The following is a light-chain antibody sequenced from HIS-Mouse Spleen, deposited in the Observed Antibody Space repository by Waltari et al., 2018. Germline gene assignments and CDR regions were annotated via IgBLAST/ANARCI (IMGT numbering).Light chain of an antibody. Sequence: SYELTQPPSVSVSPGQTASITCSGDKLGDKYACWYQQKPGQSPGLVIYQDSKRPSGIPERFSGYNSGNTATLTISGTQAMDEADYYCQAWDSSTVVFGGGTKLTVL. CDR2: QDS. CDR1: KLGDKY. V-gene: IGLV3-1*01. CDR3: QAWDSSTVV. J-gene: IGLJ2*01.